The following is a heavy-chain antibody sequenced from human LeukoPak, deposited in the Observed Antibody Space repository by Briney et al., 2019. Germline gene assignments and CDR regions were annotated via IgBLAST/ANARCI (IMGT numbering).Heavy chain of an antibody. Sequence: GKKIKWVAVIWYDGSNKYYADSVKGRFTISRDNSKNTLYLQMNSLRAEDTAVYYCARDLVRVAPAAPHYYYGIEVWGQGTKVTVSS. D-gene: IGHD2-2*01. J-gene: IGHJ6*02. CDR3: ARDLVRVAPAAPHYYYGIEV. CDR2: IWYDGSNK. V-gene: IGHV3-33*01.